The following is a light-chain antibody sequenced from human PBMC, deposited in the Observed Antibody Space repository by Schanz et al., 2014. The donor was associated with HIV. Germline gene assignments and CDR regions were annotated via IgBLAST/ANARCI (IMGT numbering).Light chain of an antibody. CDR1: QSILFSSHNRNY. CDR3: QQYYTTPPT. J-gene: IGKJ1*01. V-gene: IGKV4-1*01. CDR2: WAS. Sequence: DILMTQSPDSLAVSLGERATIHCKSSQSILFSSHNRNYLAWYQLKPGQPPKLLIYWASSRESGVPDRFTGSGSGTDFALTISSLQAEDVAVYYCQQYYTTPPTFGQGTKVEIK.